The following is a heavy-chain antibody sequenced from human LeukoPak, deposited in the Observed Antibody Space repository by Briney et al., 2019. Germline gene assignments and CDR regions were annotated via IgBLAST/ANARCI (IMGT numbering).Heavy chain of an antibody. CDR1: GYTFTAYY. V-gene: IGHV1-2*02. CDR3: ARAKLDYDSSGYDLIYYYYYMDV. J-gene: IGHJ6*03. CDR2: INPNSGGT. Sequence: ASVKVSCKASGYTFTAYYVHWVRQAPGQGLEWMGWINPNSGGTNYAQKFQGRVTMTRDTSISTAYMELSRLRSDDTAVYYCARAKLDYDSSGYDLIYYYYYMDVWGKGTTVTVSS. D-gene: IGHD3-22*01.